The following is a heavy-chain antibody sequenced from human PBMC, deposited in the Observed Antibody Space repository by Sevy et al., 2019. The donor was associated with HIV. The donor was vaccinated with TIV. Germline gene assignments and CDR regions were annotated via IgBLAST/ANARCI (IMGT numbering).Heavy chain of an antibody. V-gene: IGHV1-3*01. CDR2: IHGGNGNT. CDR1: GFTFRTYI. D-gene: IGHD3-9*01. Sequence: ASVKVSCKASGFTFRTYIMHWVRQAPGQRPAWMGWIHGGNGNTEYSQKFQGRVTITRETSASTTYMEVSSLRSEDTAVYYCVRSREPAHYVILTGGWFDPWGQGTLVTVSS. J-gene: IGHJ5*02. CDR3: VRSREPAHYVILTGGWFDP.